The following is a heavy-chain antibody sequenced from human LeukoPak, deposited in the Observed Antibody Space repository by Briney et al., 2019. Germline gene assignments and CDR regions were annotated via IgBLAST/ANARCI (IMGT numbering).Heavy chain of an antibody. CDR2: IYHSGST. CDR3: ARSRGSHGAFDI. CDR1: GGSISSSNW. J-gene: IGHJ3*02. Sequence: KTSETLSLTCTVSGGSISSSNWWSWVRQPPGKGLEWIGEIYHSGSTNYNPSLKSRVTISVDKSKNQFSLKLSSVTAADTAVYYCARSRGSHGAFDIWGQGTMVTVSS. D-gene: IGHD1-26*01. V-gene: IGHV4-4*02.